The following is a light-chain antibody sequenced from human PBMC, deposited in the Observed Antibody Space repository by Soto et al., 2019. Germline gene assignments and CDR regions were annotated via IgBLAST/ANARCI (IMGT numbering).Light chain of an antibody. Sequence: VLTQPPSVSGAPGQRVTISCTGSSSNIGAGYDVHWYQQLPGTAPKLLMYGNSNRPSGVPDRFSGSKSGTSASLAITGLQAEDEADYYCQSYDSSLSGSEVFGTGTKVTVL. CDR2: GNS. J-gene: IGLJ1*01. CDR1: SSNIGAGYD. V-gene: IGLV1-40*01. CDR3: QSYDSSLSGSEV.